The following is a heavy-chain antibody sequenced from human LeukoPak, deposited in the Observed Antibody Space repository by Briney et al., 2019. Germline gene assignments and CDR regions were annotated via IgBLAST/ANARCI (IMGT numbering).Heavy chain of an antibody. Sequence: SVKVSCKASGYTFNIYLIHWVRQAPGQGLEWMGGIIPIFDTGNYAQKFQGRLTITADESTSTAYMELSSLRSEDTAVYYCARTYYYDSSGYYFDYWGQGTLVTVSS. D-gene: IGHD3-22*01. J-gene: IGHJ4*02. CDR3: ARTYYYDSSGYYFDY. CDR2: IIPIFDTG. CDR1: GYTFNIYL. V-gene: IGHV1-69*13.